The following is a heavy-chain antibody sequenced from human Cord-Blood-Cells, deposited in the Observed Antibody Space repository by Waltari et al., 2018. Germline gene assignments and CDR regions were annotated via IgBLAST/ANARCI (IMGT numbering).Heavy chain of an antibody. CDR2: INAGNGNT. CDR1: GYTVTSYA. Sequence: QVQLVQSGAEVKKPGASVKVSCKASGYTVTSYAMHWVRQAPGQRLEWMGWINAGNGNTKYSQKFQGRVTITRDTSASTAYMELSSLRSEDTAVYYCARDSSGWYDWYFDLWGRGTLVTVSS. J-gene: IGHJ2*01. V-gene: IGHV1-3*01. CDR3: ARDSSGWYDWYFDL. D-gene: IGHD6-19*01.